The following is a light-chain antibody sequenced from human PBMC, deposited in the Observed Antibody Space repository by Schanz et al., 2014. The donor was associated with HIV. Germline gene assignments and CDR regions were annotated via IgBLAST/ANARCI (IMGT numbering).Light chain of an antibody. J-gene: IGLJ3*02. CDR1: SSDVGGDNY. V-gene: IGLV2-14*03. Sequence: QSALTQPASVSGSPGQSITISCTGASSDVGGDNYVSWYQQHPGRAPKLMISDVSSRPSGVSSRFSGSKSGNTASLTISGLQAEDEGDYYCCSCTNTNTWVFGGGTKLTVL. CDR3: CSCTNTNTWV. CDR2: DVS.